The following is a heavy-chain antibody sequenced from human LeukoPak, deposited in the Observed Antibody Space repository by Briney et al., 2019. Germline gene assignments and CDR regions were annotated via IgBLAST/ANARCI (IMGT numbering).Heavy chain of an antibody. CDR3: ARVPEVSDAFDI. Sequence: GGSLRLSCAASGFTFSTYTMNWVRQPPGKGLEWVSNIATSSSTIYYADSVKGRFTISRDNAKNSLYLQMNSLRAEDTAVYYCARVPEVSDAFDIWGQGTMVTVSS. D-gene: IGHD5/OR15-5a*01. V-gene: IGHV3-48*01. CDR2: IATSSSTI. CDR1: GFTFSTYT. J-gene: IGHJ3*02.